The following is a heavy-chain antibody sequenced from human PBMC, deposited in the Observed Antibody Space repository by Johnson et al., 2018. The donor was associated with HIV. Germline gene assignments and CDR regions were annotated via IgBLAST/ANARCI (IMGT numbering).Heavy chain of an antibody. J-gene: IGHJ3*02. V-gene: IGHV3-30*18. CDR2: ISYDGSNK. CDR3: AKDRVGANSRPARNAFDS. D-gene: IGHD1-26*01. CDR1: GFTFSSYG. Sequence: QVQLVESGGGVVQPGRSLRLSCVASGFTFSSYGMNWVRQAPGKGLEWVAVISYDGSNKYYADSVKGRFTISRDNSKNTLYLQMNSLRAEDTAVYYCAKDRVGANSRPARNAFDSWGQGTMVTVSS.